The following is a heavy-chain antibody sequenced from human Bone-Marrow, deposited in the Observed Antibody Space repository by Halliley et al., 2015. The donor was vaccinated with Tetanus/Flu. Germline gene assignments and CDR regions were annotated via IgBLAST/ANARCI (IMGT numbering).Heavy chain of an antibody. CDR3: ARSHGYNYDY. CDR2: VSTSSNNI. J-gene: IGHJ4*02. Sequence: KGREWVSSVSTSSNNIYYANSGKGRFNISRDNAKNSRFLQMNSLRGEDTAVYYCARSHGYNYDYWGQGTLVAFSS. D-gene: IGHD5-12*01. V-gene: IGHV3-21*01.